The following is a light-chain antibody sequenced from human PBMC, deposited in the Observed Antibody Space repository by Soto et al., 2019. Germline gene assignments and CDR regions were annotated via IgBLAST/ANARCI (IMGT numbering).Light chain of an antibody. Sequence: ALQLTQSPSSLSASVGDRVTITCRASQGISSALAWYQQKPGKAPKLLIYDASSLESGVPSRFSGSGSGTEFTLTISSLQPEDFATYYCQQFNSYPFTFGPGTKVDIK. J-gene: IGKJ3*01. CDR2: DAS. V-gene: IGKV1-13*02. CDR1: QGISSA. CDR3: QQFNSYPFT.